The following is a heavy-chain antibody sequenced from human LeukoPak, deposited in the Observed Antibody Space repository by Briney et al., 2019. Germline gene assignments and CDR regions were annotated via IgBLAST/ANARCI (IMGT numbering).Heavy chain of an antibody. Sequence: GGSLRLSCAASGFTVSSNYMSWVRQAPGKGLEWVSVIYSGGSTYYADSVKGRFTISRDNSKNTLYLQMNSLRAEDTAVYYCARGVQTYYYGMDVWGQGTTVTVSS. V-gene: IGHV3-66*01. J-gene: IGHJ6*02. CDR2: IYSGGST. CDR1: GFTVSSNY. CDR3: ARGVQTYYYGMDV.